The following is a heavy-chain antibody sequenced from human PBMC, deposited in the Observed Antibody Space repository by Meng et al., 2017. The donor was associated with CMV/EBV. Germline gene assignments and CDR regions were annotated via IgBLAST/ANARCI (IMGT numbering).Heavy chain of an antibody. CDR1: GGSISSGDYY. J-gene: IGHJ5*02. Sequence: SETLSLTCTVSGGSISSGDYYWSWIRQPPGKGLEWIGYIYYSGSTYYNPSLKSRVTISVDTSKNQFSLKLSSVTAADTAVYYCAARPTAADTGWFDPWGQGTLVTVSS. D-gene: IGHD6-13*01. CDR3: AARPTAADTGWFDP. CDR2: IYYSGST. V-gene: IGHV4-30-4*08.